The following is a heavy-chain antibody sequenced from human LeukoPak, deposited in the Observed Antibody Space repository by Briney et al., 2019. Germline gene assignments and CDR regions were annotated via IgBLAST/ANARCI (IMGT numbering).Heavy chain of an antibody. V-gene: IGHV4-34*01. Sequence: SETLSLTCDVSGGSFSGYYWSWIRQPPGKGLEWIGEVSHSGTTNYNPSLKSRVSMSVGASSTQFSLIMTSLTAADTAVYYCATSGWNGGGGFDRWVQGTLVIVSS. J-gene: IGHJ5*02. CDR3: ATSGWNGGGGFDR. CDR2: VSHSGTT. CDR1: GGSFSGYY. D-gene: IGHD3-16*01.